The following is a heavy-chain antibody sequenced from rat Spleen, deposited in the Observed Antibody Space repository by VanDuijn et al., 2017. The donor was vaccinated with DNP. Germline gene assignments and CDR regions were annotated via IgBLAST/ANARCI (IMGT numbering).Heavy chain of an antibody. J-gene: IGHJ2*01. D-gene: IGHD1-11*01. CDR1: GFTFSDYN. V-gene: IGHV5-7*01. Sequence: EVQLVESGGGLVQPGRSLKLSCAASGFTFSDYNMAWVRQAPKKGLEWVATITYDGGSTYYRDSVKGRFTISRDNAKSTLYLQMDSLRSEDTATYYCARQEGIVRGVDYWGQGVMVTVSS. CDR3: ARQEGIVRGVDY. CDR2: ITYDGGST.